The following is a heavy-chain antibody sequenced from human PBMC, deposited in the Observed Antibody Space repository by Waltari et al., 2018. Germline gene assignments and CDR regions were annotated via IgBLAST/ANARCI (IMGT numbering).Heavy chain of an antibody. CDR2: IYHSGST. V-gene: IGHV4-38-2*01. D-gene: IGHD6-25*01. J-gene: IGHJ5*02. CDR1: GYSISSGYY. Sequence: QVQLQESGPGLVKPSETLSLTCAVSGYSISSGYYWGWIRQPPGKGLEWIGSIYHSGSTYYNPSLKSRVTISVDTSKNQFSLKLSSVTAADTAVYYCARVLAATEPLYWFDPWGQGTLVTVSS. CDR3: ARVLAATEPLYWFDP.